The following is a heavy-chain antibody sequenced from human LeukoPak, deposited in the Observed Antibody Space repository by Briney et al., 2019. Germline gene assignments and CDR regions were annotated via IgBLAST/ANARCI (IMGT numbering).Heavy chain of an antibody. D-gene: IGHD2-15*01. CDR3: ATEACSRGACYFDY. Sequence: GGSLRLSCTASGFTFSTYWMHWVRQAPGKGLVWVSRISSDGSSTSYADSVKGRFTISRDNAKNTLFLQMNSLGAEDTAVYYCATEACSRGACYFDYWGQGTLVTVSS. CDR1: GFTFSTYW. CDR2: ISSDGSST. J-gene: IGHJ4*02. V-gene: IGHV3-74*01.